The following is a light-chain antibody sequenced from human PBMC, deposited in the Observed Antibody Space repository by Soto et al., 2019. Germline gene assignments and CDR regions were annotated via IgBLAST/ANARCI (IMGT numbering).Light chain of an antibody. V-gene: IGLV2-14*03. Sequence: QSVLTQPASVSGSPGQSFTISCTGTSSDVGGYNFVSWYQQHPGKAPKLMIYDVSNRPSGVSNRFSGSKSGNTASLTISGLQAEDEADYYCSSYTSSSTPLIFGTGTKVTVL. CDR3: SSYTSSSTPLI. J-gene: IGLJ1*01. CDR1: SSDVGGYNF. CDR2: DVS.